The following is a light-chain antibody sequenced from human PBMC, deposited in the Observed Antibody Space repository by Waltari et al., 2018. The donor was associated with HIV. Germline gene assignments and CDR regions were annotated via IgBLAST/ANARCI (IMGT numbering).Light chain of an antibody. CDR3: AALGESRNAWV. J-gene: IGLJ3*02. V-gene: IGLV1-44*01. CDR2: SND. CDR1: RSNIGSND. Sequence: QSVLPQPPSASGTPGQRVTISCSGSRSNIGSNDVNWYQQVTGTAPKFLMYSNDKRPSGVPDRFSCSTSCTSASLTIRWLQSYDEATYYWAALGESRNAWVFAVVTRLTVL.